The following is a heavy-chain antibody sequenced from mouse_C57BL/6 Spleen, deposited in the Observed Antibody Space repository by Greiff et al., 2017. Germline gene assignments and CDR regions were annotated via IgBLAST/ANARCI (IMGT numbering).Heavy chain of an antibody. D-gene: IGHD2-10*01. J-gene: IGHJ4*01. V-gene: IGHV5-6*01. Sequence: DVQLVESGGDLVKPGGSLKLSCAASGFTFSSYGMSWVRQTPDKRLEWVATISSGGSYTYYPDSVKGRFTISRDNAKNTLYLQMSSLKSEDTAMYYCARPYYDAMDYWGQGTSVTVSS. CDR2: ISSGGSYT. CDR1: GFTFSSYG. CDR3: ARPYYDAMDY.